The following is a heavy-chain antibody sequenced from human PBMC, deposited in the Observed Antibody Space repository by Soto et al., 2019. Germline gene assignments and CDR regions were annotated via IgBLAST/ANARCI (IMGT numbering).Heavy chain of an antibody. J-gene: IGHJ5*02. CDR1: GYSFYNND. CDR3: VRMAAAGTLNWFDP. V-gene: IGHV1-8*01. CDR2: MNPGSGKA. D-gene: IGHD6-25*01. Sequence: QVQLVQSGAEVKKPGDSVKVSCKTSGYSFYNNDISWVRQATGPGLEWMGWMNPGSGKAGYADKFQGRVTMTRNAYISTAYMELSNLRSEDTAVYYCVRMAAAGTLNWFDPWGQGTRVSVSS.